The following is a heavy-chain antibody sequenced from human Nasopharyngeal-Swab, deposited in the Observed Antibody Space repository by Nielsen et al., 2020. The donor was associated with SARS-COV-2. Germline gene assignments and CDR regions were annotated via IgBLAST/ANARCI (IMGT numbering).Heavy chain of an antibody. Sequence: GGSLRLSCVVSGFTFSDYWLSWVRQAPGKGLEWVAHIGQDGSEKYYVDSVKGRFIISRDNAKNSLYLQMNSLRAEDTALYYCAKDFYYMDVWGKGTTVTVSS. CDR1: GFTFSDYW. CDR3: AKDFYYMDV. V-gene: IGHV3-7*03. J-gene: IGHJ6*03. CDR2: IGQDGSEK.